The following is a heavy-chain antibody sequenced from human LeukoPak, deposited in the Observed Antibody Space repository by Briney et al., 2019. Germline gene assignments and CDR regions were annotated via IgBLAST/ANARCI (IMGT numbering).Heavy chain of an antibody. CDR2: INPSGGST. Sequence: GASVKVSCKASGYTFTSYGISWVRQAPGQGLEWMGIINPSGGSTSYAQKFQGRVTMTRDTSTSTVYMELSSLRSEDTAVYYCARDSSGWYQFWGQGTLVTVSS. CDR3: ARDSSGWYQF. D-gene: IGHD6-19*01. V-gene: IGHV1-46*01. CDR1: GYTFTSYG. J-gene: IGHJ4*02.